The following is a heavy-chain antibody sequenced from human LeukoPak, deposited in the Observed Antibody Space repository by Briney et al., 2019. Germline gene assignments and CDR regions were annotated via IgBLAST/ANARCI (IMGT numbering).Heavy chain of an antibody. CDR3: ARGFDGYYGFDL. CDR2: INQDGIEK. J-gene: IGHJ3*01. CDR1: GFTFTTYW. Sequence: SGGSLRLSCAASGFTFTTYWMSWVRQAPGKGLEWVANINQDGIEKYYVAAVRGRLTISRDNAKKSIYVQMNSLRAEDAAVYYCARGFDGYYGFDLWGQGTRDSVSS. D-gene: IGHD5-24*01. V-gene: IGHV3-7*05.